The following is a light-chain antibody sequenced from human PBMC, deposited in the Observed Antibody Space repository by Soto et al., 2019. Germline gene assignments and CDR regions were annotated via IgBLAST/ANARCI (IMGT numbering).Light chain of an antibody. CDR2: RAS. J-gene: IGKJ1*01. CDR3: QQYNNWPRT. CDR1: QSVSSN. V-gene: IGKV3-15*01. Sequence: EIVMTQSPATLSVSPGERATLSFRASQSVSSNLAWHQQKPGQAPRLLIYRASTRATGIPARFSGSGSGTEFTLTISSLQSEDFAIYYCQQYNNWPRTFGQGTKVEIK.